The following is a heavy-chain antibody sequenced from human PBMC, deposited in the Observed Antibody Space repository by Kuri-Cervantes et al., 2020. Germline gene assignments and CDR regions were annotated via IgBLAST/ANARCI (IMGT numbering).Heavy chain of an antibody. CDR2: ISSSSTI. Sequence: GESLKISCAASGFTFSSYSMNWVRQAPGKGLEWVSYISSSSTIYYADSVKGRFTISRDNSKNTLYLQMNSLRAEDTAVYYCAKDMDSYGGPFDYWGQGTLVTVSS. V-gene: IGHV3-48*01. CDR1: GFTFSSYS. D-gene: IGHD5-18*01. J-gene: IGHJ4*02. CDR3: AKDMDSYGGPFDY.